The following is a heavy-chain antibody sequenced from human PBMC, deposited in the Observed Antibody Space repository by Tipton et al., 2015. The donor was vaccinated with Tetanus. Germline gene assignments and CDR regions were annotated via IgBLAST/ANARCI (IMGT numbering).Heavy chain of an antibody. D-gene: IGHD4-17*01. J-gene: IGHJ4*02. V-gene: IGHV3-33*01. Sequence: SLRLSCAASGFSFSNYGMHWVRQAPGKGLEWVGIMFYDGSAKYYADSVKGRFTISRDNSKNTLYLQMNSLRAEDTAMYYCARDPYGDSPNYFDYWGQGTLVTVSS. CDR3: ARDPYGDSPNYFDY. CDR1: GFSFSNYG. CDR2: MFYDGSAK.